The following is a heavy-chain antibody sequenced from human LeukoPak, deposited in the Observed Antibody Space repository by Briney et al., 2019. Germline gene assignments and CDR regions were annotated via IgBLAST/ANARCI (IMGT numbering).Heavy chain of an antibody. Sequence: PGGSLRLSCAASGFTFSSYAMSWVRQAPGKGLEWVSAISGSGGSTYYADSVKGRFTISRDNSKNTLYLQMNSLRAEDTAVYYCTCSSTSCYYDWFDPWGQGTLVTVSS. V-gene: IGHV3-23*01. J-gene: IGHJ5*02. CDR3: TCSSTSCYYDWFDP. CDR1: GFTFSSYA. CDR2: ISGSGGST. D-gene: IGHD2-2*01.